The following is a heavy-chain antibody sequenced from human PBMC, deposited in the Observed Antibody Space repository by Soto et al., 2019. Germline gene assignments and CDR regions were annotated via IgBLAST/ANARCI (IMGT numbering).Heavy chain of an antibody. Sequence: PSETLSLTCAVYGGSFSGYYWSWIRQPPGKGLEWIGEINHSGSTNYNPSLKSRVTISVDTSKNQFSLKLSSVTAADPAVYYCAGIFGNYYYYMDVWGKGTTVTVSS. J-gene: IGHJ6*03. V-gene: IGHV4-34*01. D-gene: IGHD3-3*01. CDR1: GGSFSGYY. CDR2: INHSGST. CDR3: AGIFGNYYYYMDV.